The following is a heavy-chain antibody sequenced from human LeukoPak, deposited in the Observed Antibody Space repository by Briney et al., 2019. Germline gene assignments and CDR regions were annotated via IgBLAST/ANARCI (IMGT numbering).Heavy chain of an antibody. Sequence: GGSLRLSCAASGFTFSSDEMNWVRQAPGKGLEWVSYISSSGATIYHADSVTEGRFTISRDNAKNSMYLQMNSLRAEDTAVYYCARAVGTMDALDIWGQGTMVTVSS. CDR1: GFTFSSDE. V-gene: IGHV3-48*03. D-gene: IGHD1-26*01. CDR3: ARAVGTMDALDI. CDR2: ISSSGATI. J-gene: IGHJ3*02.